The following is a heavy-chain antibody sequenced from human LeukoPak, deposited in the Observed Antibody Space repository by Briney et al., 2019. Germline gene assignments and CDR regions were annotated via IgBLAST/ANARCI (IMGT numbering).Heavy chain of an antibody. V-gene: IGHV4-61*02. J-gene: IGHJ6*02. CDR3: AREVVTGHYYYYYGMDV. Sequence: SQTLSLTCTVSGGSISSGSYYWSWIRQPAGKGLEWIGRIYTSGSTNYNPPLKSRVTISVDTSKNQFSLKLSSVTAAGTAVYYCAREVVTGHYYYYYGMDVWGQGTTVTVSS. CDR1: GGSISSGSYY. D-gene: IGHD4-23*01. CDR2: IYTSGST.